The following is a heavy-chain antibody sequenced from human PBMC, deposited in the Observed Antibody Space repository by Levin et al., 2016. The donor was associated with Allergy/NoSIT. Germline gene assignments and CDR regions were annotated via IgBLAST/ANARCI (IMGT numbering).Heavy chain of an antibody. CDR3: ARLYLSTSPQGSDY. J-gene: IGHJ4*02. Sequence: ASVKVSCKASGYTFTSYAMHWVRQAPGQSLEWMGWINAGDGNTKHSRKFQGRLTITRDTSASTAYMELSSLTSEDTAVYYCARLYLSTSPQGSDYWGQGTLVTVSS. CDR2: INAGDGNT. CDR1: GYTFTSYA. V-gene: IGHV1-3*01. D-gene: IGHD2-2*01.